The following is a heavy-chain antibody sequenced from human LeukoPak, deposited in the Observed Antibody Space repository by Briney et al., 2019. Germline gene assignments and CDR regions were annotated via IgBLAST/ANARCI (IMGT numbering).Heavy chain of an antibody. D-gene: IGHD2-2*01. V-gene: IGHV4-34*01. Sequence: KPSETLSLTCAVYGGSFSGHYWSWIRQPPGRGLEWIGEINHSGSTNYNPSLKSRVTISVDTSKNQFSLKLSSVTAADTAVYYCADLYCSSTGCPWGQGTPVTVSS. CDR2: INHSGST. CDR3: ADLYCSSTGCP. J-gene: IGHJ5*02. CDR1: GGSFSGHY.